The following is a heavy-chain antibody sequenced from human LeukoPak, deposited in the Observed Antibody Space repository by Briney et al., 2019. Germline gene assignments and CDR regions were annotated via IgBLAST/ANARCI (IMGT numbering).Heavy chain of an antibody. D-gene: IGHD5-24*01. CDR3: AIIRDGYDF. J-gene: IGHJ4*02. CDR1: GFTFSSYG. CDR2: ISYDGSNK. Sequence: GGSLRLSCAASGFTFSSYGMHWVRKAPGKGLEWVAVISYDGSNKYYADSVKGRFTISRDNSKNTLYLQMNSLRAEDTAVYYCAIIRDGYDFWGQGTLVTVSS. V-gene: IGHV3-30*03.